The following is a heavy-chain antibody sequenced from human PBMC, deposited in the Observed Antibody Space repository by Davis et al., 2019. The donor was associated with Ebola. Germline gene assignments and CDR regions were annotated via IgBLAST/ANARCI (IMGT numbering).Heavy chain of an antibody. V-gene: IGHV1-3*01. CDR2: INAGNGNT. Sequence: AASVKVSCKASGYTFTSYAMHWVRQAPGQRLEWMGWINAGNGNTKYSQKFQGRVTITRDTSASTAYMELSSLRSEDTAVYYCARDALLWFGELLVPHNWFDPWGQGTLVTVSS. CDR1: GYTFTSYA. D-gene: IGHD3-10*01. J-gene: IGHJ5*02. CDR3: ARDALLWFGELLVPHNWFDP.